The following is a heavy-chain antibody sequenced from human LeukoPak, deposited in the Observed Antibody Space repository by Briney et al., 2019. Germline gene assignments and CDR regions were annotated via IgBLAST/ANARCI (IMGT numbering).Heavy chain of an antibody. CDR1: GFTFSSYA. CDR2: ISYDGSNK. V-gene: IGHV3-30-3*01. J-gene: IGHJ4*02. D-gene: IGHD6-19*01. Sequence: GRSLRLSCAASGFTFSSYAMHWVRQAPGKGLEWVAVISYDGSNKYYADSVKGRFTISRDNSKNTLYLQMNSLRAEDTAVYYCARDLIGVAGFDYWGQGTLVTVSS. CDR3: ARDLIGVAGFDY.